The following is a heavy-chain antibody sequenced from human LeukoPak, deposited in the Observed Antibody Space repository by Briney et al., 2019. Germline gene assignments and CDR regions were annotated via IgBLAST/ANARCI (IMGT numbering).Heavy chain of an antibody. CDR1: GGSISSSSYY. CDR2: IYYSGST. CDR3: ARQSRRYYGSGSYVG. V-gene: IGHV4-39*01. J-gene: IGHJ4*02. D-gene: IGHD3-10*01. Sequence: SETLSLTCTVSGGSISSSSYYWGWIRQPPGKGLEWIGSIYYSGSTYYNPSLKSRVTISVDTSKNQFSLRLSSVTAADTAVYYYARQSRRYYGSGSYVGWGQGTLVTVSS.